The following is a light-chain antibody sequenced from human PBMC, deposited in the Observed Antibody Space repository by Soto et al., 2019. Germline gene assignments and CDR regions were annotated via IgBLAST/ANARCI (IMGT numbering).Light chain of an antibody. CDR3: NSYTSTSPPYV. CDR2: DVS. J-gene: IGLJ1*01. Sequence: SCTGTNSDIGRYNFVSWYQQRPGQAPQLLIFDVSNRPSGISDRFSGSKSGTTASLTISGLQAEDEADYYCNSYTSTSPPYVFGTG. V-gene: IGLV2-14*04. CDR1: NSDIGRYNF.